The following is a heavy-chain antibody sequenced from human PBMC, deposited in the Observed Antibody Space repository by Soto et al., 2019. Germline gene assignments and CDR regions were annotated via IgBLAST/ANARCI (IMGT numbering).Heavy chain of an antibody. CDR2: TYYRSKWYN. D-gene: IGHD3-3*01. CDR1: VDSVSSNSAA. CDR3: AREGITIFGVANDAFDI. Sequence: PSQTLSLTCAISVDSVSSNSAAWNWIRQSPSRGLEWLGRTYYRSKWYNDYAVSVKSRITINPDTSKNQFSLQLNSVTPEDTAVYYCAREGITIFGVANDAFDIWGQGTMVTVSS. J-gene: IGHJ3*02. V-gene: IGHV6-1*01.